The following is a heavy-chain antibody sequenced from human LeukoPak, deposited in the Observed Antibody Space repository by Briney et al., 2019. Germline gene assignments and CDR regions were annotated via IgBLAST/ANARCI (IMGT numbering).Heavy chain of an antibody. CDR2: ISSSNNYI. J-gene: IGHJ4*02. CDR1: GFTFSSYA. V-gene: IGHV3-21*01. Sequence: GGSLRLSCAASGFTFSSYAMYWVRQAPGKGLEWVSSISSSNNYIYYADSVKGRFTISRDNAKNSLYLQMNSLRAEDTAVYYCARRSPNYYFDYWGQGTPVTVSS. CDR3: ARRSPNYYFDY.